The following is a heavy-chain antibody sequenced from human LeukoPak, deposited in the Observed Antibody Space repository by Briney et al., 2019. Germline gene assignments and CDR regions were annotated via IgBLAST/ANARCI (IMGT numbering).Heavy chain of an antibody. V-gene: IGHV5-51*01. CDR2: IYPGDSDT. J-gene: IGHJ6*04. CDR1: GYSFTSYW. D-gene: IGHD3-10*01. CDR3: ARDPMVRGYGMDV. Sequence: GESLKISCKGSGYSFTSYWIGWVRQMPGKGLEWMGIIYPGDSDTRYSPSFQGQVTISADKSISTAYLQWSSLKASDTAMYYCARDPMVRGYGMDVWGKGTTVTVSS.